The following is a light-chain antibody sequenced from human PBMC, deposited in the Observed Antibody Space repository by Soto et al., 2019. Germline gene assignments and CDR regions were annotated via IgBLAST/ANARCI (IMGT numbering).Light chain of an antibody. J-gene: IGLJ2*01. CDR3: AAGDDSLNGVI. CDR1: SSNLGSNT. Sequence: QSVLTQPPSASGTPGQRVTISCYGSSSNLGSNTVNWYQQLPGTAPKVRIYSNNQRPSGVPDRFSGSNSGTSASLAISGLQSEDETDYYCAAGDDSLNGVIFGGGTKLTV. CDR2: SNN. V-gene: IGLV1-44*01.